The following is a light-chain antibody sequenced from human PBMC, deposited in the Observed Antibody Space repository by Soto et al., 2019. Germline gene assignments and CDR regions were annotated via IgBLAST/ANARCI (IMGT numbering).Light chain of an antibody. J-gene: IGLJ1*01. CDR2: DVS. CDR1: SSDVGGYNY. Sequence: QSVLTQPASVSGSPGQSITISCTGTSSDVGGYNYVSWYQQHPGKAPKLMIYDVSNRPSGVSNRFSGSKSGNTASLTISGLQAEDEDDYYCSSYTSSSPLGVFGTGTKLTVL. CDR3: SSYTSSSPLGV. V-gene: IGLV2-14*01.